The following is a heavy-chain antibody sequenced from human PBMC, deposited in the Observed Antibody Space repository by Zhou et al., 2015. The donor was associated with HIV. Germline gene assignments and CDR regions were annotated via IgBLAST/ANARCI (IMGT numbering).Heavy chain of an antibody. Sequence: QVQLVQSGAEVKKPGSSVKVSCKASGGTFSSYAISWVRQAPGQGLEWMGGIIPIFGTGNYAQKFQGRVTITADESTSTAYMELSSLRSEDTALYYCARDRGAVAGTFYWYFDLWGRGTLVTVSS. D-gene: IGHD6-19*01. CDR1: GGTFSSYA. V-gene: IGHV1-69*12. CDR2: IIPIFGTG. CDR3: ARDRGAVAGTFYWYFDL. J-gene: IGHJ2*01.